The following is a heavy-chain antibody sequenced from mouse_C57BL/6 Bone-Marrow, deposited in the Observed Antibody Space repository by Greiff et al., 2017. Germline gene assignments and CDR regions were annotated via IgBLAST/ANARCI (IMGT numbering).Heavy chain of an antibody. J-gene: IGHJ2*01. CDR2: INYDGSST. D-gene: IGHD1-1*01. V-gene: IGHV5-16*01. CDR1: GYTFSDYY. Sequence: DVQLVESEGGLVQPGSSMKLSCTASGYTFSDYYMAWVRQVPEKGLEWVANINYDGSSTNYLDSLKSRFIISRDNAKNILYLQMSSLKSEDTDTYYCARSYDDYFDYWGQGTTLTVSS. CDR3: ARSYDDYFDY.